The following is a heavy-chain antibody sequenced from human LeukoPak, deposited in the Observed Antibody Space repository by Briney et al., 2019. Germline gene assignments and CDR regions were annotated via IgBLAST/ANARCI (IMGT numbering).Heavy chain of an antibody. V-gene: IGHV3-9*03. CDR1: GFTFDDYA. D-gene: IGHD2-2*02. Sequence: GGSLRLSCAASGFTFDDYAMHWVRQAPGKGLEWVSGISWNSGSIGYADSVKGRFTISRDNAKNSLYLQINSLRAEDMALYYCTKGSCSSTSCYIDYWGQGTLVTVSS. CDR2: ISWNSGSI. CDR3: TKGSCSSTSCYIDY. J-gene: IGHJ4*02.